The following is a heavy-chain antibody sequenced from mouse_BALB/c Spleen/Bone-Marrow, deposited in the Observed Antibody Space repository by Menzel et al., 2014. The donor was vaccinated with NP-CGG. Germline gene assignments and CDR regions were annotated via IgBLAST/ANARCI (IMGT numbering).Heavy chain of an antibody. CDR1: GYTFTSYW. CDR3: TRGTRYYFDY. V-gene: IGHV1-69*02. Sequence: QVQLKQSGAELVRPGASVKLSCKASGYTFTSYWINWVKQRPGQGLEWTGNIYPSDSYTNYNQKFKDKATLTVDKSSSTAYMQLSSPTSEDSAVYYCTRGTRYYFDYWGQGTTLTVSS. D-gene: IGHD3-3*01. CDR2: IYPSDSYT. J-gene: IGHJ2*01.